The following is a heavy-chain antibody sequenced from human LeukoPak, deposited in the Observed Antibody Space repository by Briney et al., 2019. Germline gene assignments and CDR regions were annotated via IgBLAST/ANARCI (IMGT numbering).Heavy chain of an antibody. CDR3: ARVKYDPHYYYMDV. CDR1: GGSISSYY. Sequence: SETLSLTCTVSGGSISSYYWGWIRQPPGKGLEWIGYIYYSGSTNYNPSLKSRVTISVDTSKNQFSLKLSSVTAADTAVYYCARVKYDPHYYYMDVWGKGTTVTVS. D-gene: IGHD3-3*01. V-gene: IGHV4-59*01. CDR2: IYYSGST. J-gene: IGHJ6*03.